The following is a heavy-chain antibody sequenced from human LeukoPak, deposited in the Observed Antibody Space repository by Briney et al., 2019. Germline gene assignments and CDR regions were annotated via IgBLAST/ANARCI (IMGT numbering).Heavy chain of an antibody. CDR1: GYTFTGYY. Sequence: ASVKVSCKASGYTFTGYYMHWVRQAPGQGLEWMGWINPNSGGTNYAQKCQGRVTMTRDTSISTAYMELSRLRSDDTAVYYCAILISKSVAGTYWGQGTLVTVSS. CDR3: AILISKSVAGTY. V-gene: IGHV1-2*02. D-gene: IGHD6-19*01. J-gene: IGHJ4*02. CDR2: INPNSGGT.